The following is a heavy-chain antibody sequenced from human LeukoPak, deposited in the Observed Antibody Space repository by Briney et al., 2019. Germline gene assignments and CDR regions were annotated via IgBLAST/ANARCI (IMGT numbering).Heavy chain of an antibody. D-gene: IGHD1-26*01. CDR3: ARGGVVATYYMDV. J-gene: IGHJ6*03. V-gene: IGHV4-59*01. Sequence: SETLFLNCTVSVGSINNYYWSWIRQPPGKGLEWIGYIYYNGRTNYNPSLKSRVTISIDTSSNQFSLILGSVTAADTAVYYCARGGVVATYYMDVWGKGTTVTVSS. CDR2: IYYNGRT. CDR1: VGSINNYY.